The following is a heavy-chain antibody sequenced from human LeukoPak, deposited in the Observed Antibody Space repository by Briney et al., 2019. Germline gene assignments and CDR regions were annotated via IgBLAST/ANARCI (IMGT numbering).Heavy chain of an antibody. D-gene: IGHD3-3*01. CDR2: IYSGGIT. CDR3: ARGYFAVGAFDI. J-gene: IGHJ3*02. CDR1: GFTVNDYY. Sequence: GGSLRLSCAASGFTVNDYYMSWVRQAPGKGLEWVSIIYSGGITSYADSVKGRFTISRDNSKNTLYLQLNSLRAEDTAVHYCARGYFAVGAFDIWGQGTMVTVSS. V-gene: IGHV3-66*01.